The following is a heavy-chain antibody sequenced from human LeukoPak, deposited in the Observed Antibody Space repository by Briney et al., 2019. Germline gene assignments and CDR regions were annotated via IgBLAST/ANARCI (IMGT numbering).Heavy chain of an antibody. V-gene: IGHV7-4-1*01. Sequence: ASVRVSFKASGYSFTIFAMNWVRQAPGQGLEWMGWINTNTGNPTYARGFAGRFVSSLDTSVSTAYLQISGLEAEDTAVYYCARGRDCSGGNCYSDYWGQGTLVTVSS. D-gene: IGHD2-15*01. CDR3: ARGRDCSGGNCYSDY. J-gene: IGHJ4*02. CDR2: INTNTGNP. CDR1: GYSFTIFA.